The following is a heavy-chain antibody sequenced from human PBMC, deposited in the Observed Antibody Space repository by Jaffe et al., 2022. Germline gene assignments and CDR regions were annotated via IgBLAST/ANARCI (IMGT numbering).Heavy chain of an antibody. CDR2: IRSKAYGGTT. D-gene: IGHD3-3*01. Sequence: EVQLVESGGGLVQPGRSLRLSCTASGFTFGDYAMSWFRQAPGKGLEWVGFIRSKAYGGTTEYAASVKGRFTISRDDSKSIAYLQMNSLKTEDTAVYYCTRDRQGDFWSGYSTPWFDPWGQGTLVTVSS. CDR1: GFTFGDYA. CDR3: TRDRQGDFWSGYSTPWFDP. J-gene: IGHJ5*02. V-gene: IGHV3-49*03.